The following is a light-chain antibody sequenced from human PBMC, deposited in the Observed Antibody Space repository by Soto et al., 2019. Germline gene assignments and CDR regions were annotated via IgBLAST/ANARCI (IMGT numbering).Light chain of an antibody. CDR3: QQYDSSPLT. CDR1: QSVSSSY. V-gene: IGKV3-20*01. CDR2: VAS. J-gene: IGKJ4*01. Sequence: EIVLTQSPGTLSLSPGERATLSCRASQSVSSSYLAWYQQKPGQAPRLLIYVASSRATGIPDRFSGSGSGIDFTLTISRLEPEEFAVYYCQQYDSSPLTFGGGTKVEIK.